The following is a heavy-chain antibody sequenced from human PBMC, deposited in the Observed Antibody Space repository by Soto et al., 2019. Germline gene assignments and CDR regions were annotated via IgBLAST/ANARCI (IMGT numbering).Heavy chain of an antibody. V-gene: IGHV4-59*01. CDR2: IYYSGST. CDR3: ARVRFLEWLSPPNWFDP. J-gene: IGHJ5*02. Sequence: SETLSLTCTVSGGSISSYYWSWIRQPPGKGLEWIGYIYYSGSTNYNPSLKSRVTISVDTSKNQFSLKLSSVTAADTAVYYCARVRFLEWLSPPNWFDPWGQGTLVTVSS. CDR1: GGSISSYY. D-gene: IGHD3-3*01.